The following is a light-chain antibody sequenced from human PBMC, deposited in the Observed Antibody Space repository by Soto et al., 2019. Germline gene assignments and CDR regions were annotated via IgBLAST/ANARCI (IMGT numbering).Light chain of an antibody. CDR1: SSDIGAYNY. CDR2: DVT. CDR3: SSYTRSATVI. V-gene: IGLV2-14*01. J-gene: IGLJ2*01. Sequence: QSALTQPASVSGSPGQSITISCTGTSSDIGAYNYVSWYQQHPGKAPKLMIYDVTNRPSGVSNRFSGSKSGNTASLTLSGLQAEDEADYFCSSYTRSATVIFGGGTQLTVL.